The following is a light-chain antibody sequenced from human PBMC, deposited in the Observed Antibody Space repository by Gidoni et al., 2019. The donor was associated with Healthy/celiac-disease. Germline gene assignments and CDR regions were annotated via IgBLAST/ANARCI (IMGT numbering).Light chain of an antibody. J-gene: IGKJ3*01. CDR1: QSISSY. Sequence: DIQMTQSPSSRSASVGDRVTITCRASQSISSYLNWYQQKPGKAPKLLIYAASSLQSGVPSRFSGSGSGTDFTLTISSLQPEDFATYYCQQSYSTPWLSFGPGTKVDIK. CDR3: QQSYSTPWLS. V-gene: IGKV1-39*01. CDR2: AAS.